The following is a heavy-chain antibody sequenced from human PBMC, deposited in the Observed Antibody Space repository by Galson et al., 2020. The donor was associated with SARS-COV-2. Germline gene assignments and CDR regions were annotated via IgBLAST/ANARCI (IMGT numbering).Heavy chain of an antibody. Sequence: SGPTLAKPTEPLTLTCTFSGFPLSTSGIRVSWVRQPPGKALEWLARINWADDKFYSTSLKTRLTISRDTSKNQVVLKMTNMDPVDTATYYCARVTRGNWIDPWGQGTLVTVSS. CDR3: ARVTRGNWIDP. V-gene: IGHV2-70*04. CDR1: GFPLSTSGIR. J-gene: IGHJ5*02. CDR2: INWADDK.